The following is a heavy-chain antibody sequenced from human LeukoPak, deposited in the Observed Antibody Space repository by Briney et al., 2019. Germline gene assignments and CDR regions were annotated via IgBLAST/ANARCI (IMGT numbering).Heavy chain of an antibody. CDR2: IYYSGST. V-gene: IGHV4-39*07. CDR1: GGSTSSISYY. J-gene: IGHJ5*02. CDR3: ARDREEMDTIDHWFDP. Sequence: SETLSLTCTVAGGSTSSISYYWGWIRQPPGNGLEWIGSIYYSGSTYYNPSLKNRVTISVDTSKNQFSLKQSSVTAADTAVYYCARDREEMDTIDHWFDPWGQGTLVTVSS. D-gene: IGHD5-24*01.